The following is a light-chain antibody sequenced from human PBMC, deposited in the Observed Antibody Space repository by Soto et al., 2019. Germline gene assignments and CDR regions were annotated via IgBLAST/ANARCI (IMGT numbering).Light chain of an antibody. CDR1: QSFGRW. CDR3: QEYKTGPGYN. J-gene: IGKJ2*01. V-gene: IGKV1-5*03. Sequence: DIQMTQSPSTLSASVGDRVTITCRASQSFGRWLAWYQQKPGKAPELLIYKTSTLERGVPSRFSGSGSGTEFTLTISILQPDDFATYYCQEYKTGPGYNFGQGTRLEIK. CDR2: KTS.